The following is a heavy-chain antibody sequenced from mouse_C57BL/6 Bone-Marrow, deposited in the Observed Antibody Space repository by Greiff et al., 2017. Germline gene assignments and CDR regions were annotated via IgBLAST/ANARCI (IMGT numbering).Heavy chain of an antibody. CDR2: IRSKSNNYAT. V-gene: IGHV10-1*01. CDR1: GFSFNTYA. Sequence: DVMLVESGGGLVQPKGSLKLSCAASGFSFNTYAMNWVRQAPGKGLEWVARIRSKSNNYATYYADSVKDRFTISRDDSESMLYLQMNNLKTEDTAMYYCVRQKLYRYAMDYWGQGTSVTVSS. D-gene: IGHD2-1*01. CDR3: VRQKLYRYAMDY. J-gene: IGHJ4*01.